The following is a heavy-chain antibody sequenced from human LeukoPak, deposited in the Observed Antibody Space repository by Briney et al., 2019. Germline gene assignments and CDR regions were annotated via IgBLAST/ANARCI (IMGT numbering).Heavy chain of an antibody. D-gene: IGHD2-2*02. V-gene: IGHV3-23*01. CDR1: GFTFSSYA. CDR2: ISGSGGST. Sequence: PGGSLRLSCAASGFTFSSYAMSWVRQAPGKGLEWVSAISGSGGSTYYADSVKGRFTISRDNSKNTLYLQMNSLRAEDTAVYYCAKDPYRSSTSCYNGNYWGQGTLVTVSS. CDR3: AKDPYRSSTSCYNGNY. J-gene: IGHJ4*02.